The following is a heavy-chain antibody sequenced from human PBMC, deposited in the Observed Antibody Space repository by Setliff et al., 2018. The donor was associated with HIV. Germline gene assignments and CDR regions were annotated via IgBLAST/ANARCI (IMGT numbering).Heavy chain of an antibody. D-gene: IGHD2-8*02. Sequence: PGESLKISCKGSGFTYTSYRIGWVRQMPGKGLEWMGTIYPGDSHTTYSPSFQGQVTISADKSINTAYLQWSSLKASDTAIYYCARGTDWFDPWGQGTLVTVS. CDR2: IYPGDSHT. CDR1: GFTYTSYR. J-gene: IGHJ5*02. V-gene: IGHV5-51*01. CDR3: ARGTDWFDP.